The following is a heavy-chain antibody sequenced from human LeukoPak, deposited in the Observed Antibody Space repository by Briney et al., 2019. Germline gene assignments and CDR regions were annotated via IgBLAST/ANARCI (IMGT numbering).Heavy chain of an antibody. V-gene: IGHV1-2*02. D-gene: IGHD2-15*01. Sequence: GASVKVSCKASGYTFTGYYMHWVRQAPGQGLEWMGWINPNSGGTNYAQKFQGRVTMTRDTSISTAYMELSRLRSDDTAVYYCAREGDIVADVNWFDPWGQGTPVTVSS. CDR1: GYTFTGYY. CDR2: INPNSGGT. CDR3: AREGDIVADVNWFDP. J-gene: IGHJ5*02.